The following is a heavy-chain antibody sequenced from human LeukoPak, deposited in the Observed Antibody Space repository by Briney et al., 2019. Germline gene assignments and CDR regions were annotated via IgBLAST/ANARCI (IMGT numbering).Heavy chain of an antibody. Sequence: ASVKVSCKASGGTFSSCAISWVRQAPGQELEWMGGIIPIFSTANYAQKFQGRVTITADESTSTAYMELSSLRSEDTAAYYCARGELELHPYYFDYWGQGTLVTVSS. CDR2: IIPIFSTA. CDR1: GGTFSSCA. J-gene: IGHJ4*02. D-gene: IGHD1-7*01. V-gene: IGHV1-69*13. CDR3: ARGELELHPYYFDY.